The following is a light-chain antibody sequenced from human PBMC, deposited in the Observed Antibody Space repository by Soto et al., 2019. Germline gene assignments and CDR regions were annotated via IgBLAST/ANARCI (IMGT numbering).Light chain of an antibody. Sequence: EIVLTQSPATLSLSPGERAILYFSASQSVSTFLACFQQKPGQAPRLLIYGASSRATGIPDRFSGSWSGTDFTLIMSRLEPEDFAVYYCQQYGSSSITFGQGTRLEIK. V-gene: IGKV3-20*01. J-gene: IGKJ5*01. CDR2: GAS. CDR3: QQYGSSSIT. CDR1: QSVSTF.